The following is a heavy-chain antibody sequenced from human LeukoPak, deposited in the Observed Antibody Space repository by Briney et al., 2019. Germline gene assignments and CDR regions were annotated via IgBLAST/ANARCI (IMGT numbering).Heavy chain of an antibody. V-gene: IGHV4-59*11. CDR1: GGSISSHY. Sequence: PSETLSLTCTVSGGSISSHYWSWIRQPPGKGLEWIGYIYYSGSTNYNPSLKSRVTISVDTSKNQSSLKLSSVTAADTAVYYCARAEGYCSSTSCLGWFDPWGQGTLVTVSS. CDR3: ARAEGYCSSTSCLGWFDP. CDR2: IYYSGST. J-gene: IGHJ5*02. D-gene: IGHD2-2*01.